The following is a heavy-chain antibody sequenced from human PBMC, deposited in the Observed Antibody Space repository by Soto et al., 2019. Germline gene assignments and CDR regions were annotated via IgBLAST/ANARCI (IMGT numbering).Heavy chain of an antibody. Sequence: SETLSLTCTVSGCSISSYYWSWIRQPPGKGLEWIGYIYYSGSTNYNPSLKSRVTISVDTSKNQFSLKLSSVTAADTAVYYCARQRITMVRGVSDWFDPWGEGILVTVS. CDR3: ARQRITMVRGVSDWFDP. CDR1: GCSISSYY. J-gene: IGHJ5*02. D-gene: IGHD3-10*01. V-gene: IGHV4-59*08. CDR2: IYYSGST.